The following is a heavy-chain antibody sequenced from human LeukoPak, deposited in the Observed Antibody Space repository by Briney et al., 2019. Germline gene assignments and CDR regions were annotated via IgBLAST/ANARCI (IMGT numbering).Heavy chain of an antibody. CDR3: ARVIVVPAAIRRFDY. D-gene: IGHD2-2*02. Sequence: ASVKVSCKASGYTFTSYGISWVRQAPGQGLEWMGWISAYNGNTNYAQKLRGRVTMTTDTSTSTAYMELRSLRSDDTAVYYCARVIVVPAAIRRFDYWGQRTLVTVSS. V-gene: IGHV1-18*01. J-gene: IGHJ4*01. CDR2: ISAYNGNT. CDR1: GYTFTSYG.